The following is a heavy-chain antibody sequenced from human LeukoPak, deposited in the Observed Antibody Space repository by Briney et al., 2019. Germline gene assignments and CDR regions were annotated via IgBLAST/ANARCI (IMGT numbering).Heavy chain of an antibody. CDR1: GGSFSGYY. CDR2: INHSGST. V-gene: IGHV4-34*01. Sequence: SETLSLTCAVYGGSFSGYYWSWIRQPPGKGLEWIGEINHSGSTNYNPSLKSRVTILVDTSKNQFSLKLSSVTAADTAVYYCARKRNVVPAAIGYFDYWGQGTLVTVSS. J-gene: IGHJ4*02. D-gene: IGHD2-2*02. CDR3: ARKRNVVPAAIGYFDY.